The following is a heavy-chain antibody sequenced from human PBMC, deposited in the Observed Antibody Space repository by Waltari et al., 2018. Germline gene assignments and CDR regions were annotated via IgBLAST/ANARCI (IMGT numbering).Heavy chain of an antibody. CDR2: ISSSSSYI. D-gene: IGHD1-7*01. V-gene: IGHV3-21*01. J-gene: IGHJ3*02. Sequence: EVQLVESGGGLVKPGGSLSLSCAASGFTFSSYSLNWVRQAPGKGLEWVSSISSSSSYIYYADSVKGRFTVSRDNAKNSLYLQMNSLRAEDTAVYYCARMDNWNSNDAFDIWGQGTMVTVSS. CDR1: GFTFSSYS. CDR3: ARMDNWNSNDAFDI.